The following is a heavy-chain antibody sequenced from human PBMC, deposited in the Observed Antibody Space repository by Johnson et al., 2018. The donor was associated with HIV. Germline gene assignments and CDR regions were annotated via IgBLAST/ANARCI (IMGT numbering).Heavy chain of an antibody. D-gene: IGHD4-17*01. CDR3: AKDHDYGDAFDI. J-gene: IGHJ3*02. CDR1: GFTVSSNY. Sequence: VQLVESGGGLIQPGGSLRLSCAASGFTVSSNYMSWVRQAPGKGLEWVSIIYGGGSTYYADSVKGRFTISRDNSKNTLLLQMNSLRAEDTAVYYCAKDHDYGDAFDIWGQGTMVTVSS. CDR2: IYGGGST. V-gene: IGHV3-66*03.